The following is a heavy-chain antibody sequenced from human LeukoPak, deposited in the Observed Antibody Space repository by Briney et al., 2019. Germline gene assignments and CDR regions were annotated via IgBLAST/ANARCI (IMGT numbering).Heavy chain of an antibody. CDR3: ARDCSSSTCYFDH. J-gene: IGHJ4*02. Sequence: SETLSLTCTVSGGSISSSSYYWGWIRQPPGKGLEWIGEINHSGSTNYNPSLKSRVTISVDTSKNQFSLKLSSVTAADTAVYYCARDCSSSTCYFDHWGQGTLVTVSS. CDR1: GGSISSSSYY. D-gene: IGHD2-2*01. V-gene: IGHV4-39*07. CDR2: INHSGST.